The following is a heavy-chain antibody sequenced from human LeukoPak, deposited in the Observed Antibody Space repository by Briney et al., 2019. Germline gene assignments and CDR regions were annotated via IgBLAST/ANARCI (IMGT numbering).Heavy chain of an antibody. CDR3: ARDHGGKVDRYFDL. CDR1: GYPFASYG. V-gene: IGHV1-18*01. J-gene: IGHJ2*01. Sequence: ASVKVFCKASGYPFASYGISWVRQAPGQGLEWMGWISAYKGNTNYAQKFQGRVTMTTDTSTSTAYMELRSLRSDDTAVYYCARDHGGKVDRYFDLWGRGTLVTVSS. D-gene: IGHD4-23*01. CDR2: ISAYKGNT.